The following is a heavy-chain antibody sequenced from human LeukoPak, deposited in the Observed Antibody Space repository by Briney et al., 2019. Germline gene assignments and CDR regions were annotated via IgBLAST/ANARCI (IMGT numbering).Heavy chain of an antibody. V-gene: IGHV3-23*01. CDR1: GFTFSSYA. Sequence: GGSLRLSCAASGFTFSSYAMSWVRQAPGKGLEWVSAISGSGGSTYYADSVKGRFTISRDNSKNTLYLQMNSLRAEDTAVYYCAKITGYSSSWHPQRAFDYWGQGTLVTASS. J-gene: IGHJ4*02. CDR2: ISGSGGST. CDR3: AKITGYSSSWHPQRAFDY. D-gene: IGHD6-13*01.